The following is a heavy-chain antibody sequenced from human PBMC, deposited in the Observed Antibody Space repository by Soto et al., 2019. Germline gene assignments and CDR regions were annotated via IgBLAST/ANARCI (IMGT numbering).Heavy chain of an antibody. CDR3: ARPSRAGYCRGGSCYGDAFDI. CDR2: IIPIFGTA. CDR1: GGTFSSYA. D-gene: IGHD2-15*01. Sequence: GASVKVSCKASGGTFSSYAISWVRQAPGQGLEWMGGIIPIFGTANYAQKFQGRVTITADESTSTAYMELSSLRSEDTAVYYCARPSRAGYCRGGSCYGDAFDIWGKGTMVTVSS. V-gene: IGHV1-69*13. J-gene: IGHJ3*02.